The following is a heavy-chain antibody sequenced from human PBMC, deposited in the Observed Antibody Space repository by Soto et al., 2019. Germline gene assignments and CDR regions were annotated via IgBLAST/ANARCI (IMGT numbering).Heavy chain of an antibody. CDR3: ARGLIYDSSGYYFDY. CDR1: GYTFTTYY. J-gene: IGHJ4*02. V-gene: IGHV1-46*01. Sequence: ASVKVSCKASGYTFTTYYMHWVRQAPGQGLEWMGIINPSGGSTRYAQKFQGRVTMTRDTSTSTVYMEMSSLKSEDTAVYYCARGLIYDSSGYYFDYWGQGTLVTVSS. D-gene: IGHD3-22*01. CDR2: INPSGGST.